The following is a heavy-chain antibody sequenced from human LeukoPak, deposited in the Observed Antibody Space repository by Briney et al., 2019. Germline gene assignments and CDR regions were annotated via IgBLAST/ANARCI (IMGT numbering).Heavy chain of an antibody. CDR1: GFTFSSYA. V-gene: IGHV3-23*01. D-gene: IGHD5-18*01. CDR2: ISGSGGTT. CDR3: ARGLQEYTYGFDY. J-gene: IGHJ4*02. Sequence: GGSLRLSCAASGFTFSSYAMTWVRQAPGKGLEWVSAISGSGGTTYYADSVKGRFTISRDNSRNTLYLQMNSPRADDTAVYYCARGLQEYTYGFDYWGQGTLVTVSS.